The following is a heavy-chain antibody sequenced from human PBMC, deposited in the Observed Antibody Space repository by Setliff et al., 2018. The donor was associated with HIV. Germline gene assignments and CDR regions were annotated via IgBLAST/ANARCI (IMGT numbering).Heavy chain of an antibody. CDR1: GFNSNIFS. J-gene: IGHJ3*02. CDR2: ITSNEVRI. D-gene: IGHD2-8*02. CDR3: VRSVEYGFDT. V-gene: IGHV3-48*04. Sequence: GGSLRLSCAASGFNSNIFSMNWVRQAPGKGLEWVSYITSNEVRIYYADSVRGRFTISRNNAKNSLFLQMNSLTAEDTAVYYCVRSVEYGFDTWGQGTMVTVSS.